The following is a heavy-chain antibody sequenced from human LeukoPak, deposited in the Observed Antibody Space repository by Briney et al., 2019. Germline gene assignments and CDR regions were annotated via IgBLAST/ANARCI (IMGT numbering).Heavy chain of an antibody. J-gene: IGHJ3*02. CDR2: IKQDGSEK. V-gene: IGHV3-7*01. CDR1: GFTFSSYW. CDR3: ASPTRYSSSEDAFDI. D-gene: IGHD6-13*01. Sequence: PGGSLRLSCAASGFTFSSYWVSWVRQAPGKGLEWVANIKQDGSEKYYVDSVKGRFTISRDNAKNSLYLQMNSLRAEDTAVYYCASPTRYSSSEDAFDIWGQGTMVTVSS.